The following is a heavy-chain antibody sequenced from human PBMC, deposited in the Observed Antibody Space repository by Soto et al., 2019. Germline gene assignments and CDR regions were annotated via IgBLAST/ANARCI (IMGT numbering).Heavy chain of an antibody. J-gene: IGHJ4*02. V-gene: IGHV4-31*03. CDR1: GDSISRGAYY. D-gene: IGHD3-9*01. CDR2: IYYIGST. CDR3: ARERGGGVNRLVTGYLDY. Sequence: QVQLRESGPGLVKPSQTLSLTCTVSGDSISRGAYYWSWIRQHPGKGLEWIGHIYYIGSTYYNPSLASRVTLSVDTSKNQFSLRLSSVTPADTAVYFCARERGGGVNRLVTGYLDYWGQGTLVTVSS.